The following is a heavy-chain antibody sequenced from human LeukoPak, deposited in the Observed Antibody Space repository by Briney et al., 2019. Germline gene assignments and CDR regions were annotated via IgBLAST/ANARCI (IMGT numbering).Heavy chain of an antibody. J-gene: IGHJ4*02. Sequence: SQTLSLTCTVSGGSISSGGYYWSWIRQHPGKGLEWIGYIYYSGSTYYNPSLKSRVTISVDTSKNQFSLKLSSVTAADTAVYYCAKGTPNYGDDDYWGQGTLVTVSS. D-gene: IGHD4-17*01. V-gene: IGHV4-31*03. CDR1: GGSISSGGYY. CDR3: AKGTPNYGDDDY. CDR2: IYYSGST.